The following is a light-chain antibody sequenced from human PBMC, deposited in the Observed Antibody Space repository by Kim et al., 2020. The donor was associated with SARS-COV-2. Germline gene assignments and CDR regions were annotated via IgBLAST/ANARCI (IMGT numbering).Light chain of an antibody. Sequence: IVLTQSPGTLSLSPGERATLSCRASQTVYKGYLAWYQQRPGQTPRLLLYQTSNRATGIPDRFSGSGSRTDFTLTISRLEPEDFAVYYCQQYGSLPPYTFGQGTKLEI. CDR1: QTVYKGY. J-gene: IGKJ2*01. CDR2: QTS. V-gene: IGKV3-20*01. CDR3: QQYGSLPPYT.